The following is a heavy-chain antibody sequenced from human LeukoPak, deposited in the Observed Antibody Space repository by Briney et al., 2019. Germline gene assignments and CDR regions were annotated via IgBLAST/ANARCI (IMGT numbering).Heavy chain of an antibody. CDR2: ISSSGSTI. CDR1: GFTFSDYY. D-gene: IGHD5-12*01. V-gene: IGHV3-11*01. CDR3: ASGYSGYDAFYYFDY. Sequence: GGSLRLSCAASGFTFSDYYMSWIRQAPGKGLEWVSYISSSGSTIYYADSVKGRFTISRDNAKNSLYLQMNSLRAEDTAVYYCASGYSGYDAFYYFDYWGQGTLVTVSS. J-gene: IGHJ4*02.